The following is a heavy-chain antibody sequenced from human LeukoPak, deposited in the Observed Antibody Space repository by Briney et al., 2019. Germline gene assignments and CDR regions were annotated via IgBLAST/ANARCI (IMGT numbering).Heavy chain of an antibody. D-gene: IGHD3-10*01. CDR2: IHDSGST. CDR3: ARGFGSGNYYYGWFDP. J-gene: IGHJ5*02. V-gene: IGHV4-30-4*01. CDR1: GGSISSGDYH. Sequence: SQTLSLTCTVSGGSISSGDYHWNWIRQPPGKGLEWIGFIHDSGSTLYNPSLKSRIIISRDVSRNQFSLQLTSVTAADTAVYYCARGFGSGNYYYGWFDPWGQGALVTVSS.